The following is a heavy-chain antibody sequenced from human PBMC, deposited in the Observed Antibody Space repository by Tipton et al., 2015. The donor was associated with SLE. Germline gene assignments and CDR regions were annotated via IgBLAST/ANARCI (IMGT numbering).Heavy chain of an antibody. D-gene: IGHD4-17*01. CDR2: ISYDGSNK. V-gene: IGHV3-30*04. CDR1: GFTFSSYA. CDR3: ARGAWDGDHRGDY. Sequence: SLRLSCAASGFTFSSYAMHWVRQAPGKGLEWVAVISYDGSNKYYADSVKGRSTISRDNSKNTLYLQMNSLRAEDTALYYCARGAWDGDHRGDYWGQGTLVTVSS. J-gene: IGHJ4*02.